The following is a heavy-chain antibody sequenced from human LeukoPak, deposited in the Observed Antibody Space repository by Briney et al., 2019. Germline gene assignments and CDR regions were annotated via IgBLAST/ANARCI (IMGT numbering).Heavy chain of an antibody. CDR1: GGSFSGYY. CDR2: IYHSGNT. Sequence: PSETLSLTCAVYGGSFSGYYWSWIRQPPGKGLEWIGSIYHSGNTYYNPSLKSRVTISVDTSKNQFSLKLSSVTAADTAVYYCARAYDYRGYFFYYYMDVWGKGTTVTVSS. V-gene: IGHV4-34*01. CDR3: ARAYDYRGYFFYYYMDV. J-gene: IGHJ6*03. D-gene: IGHD4/OR15-4a*01.